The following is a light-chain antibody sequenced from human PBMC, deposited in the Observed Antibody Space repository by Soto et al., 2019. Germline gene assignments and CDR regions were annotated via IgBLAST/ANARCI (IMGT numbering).Light chain of an antibody. CDR2: NNN. J-gene: IGLJ1*01. V-gene: IGLV1-44*01. CDR3: AAWEDSLTGLV. Sequence: QSVLTQPPSASGTPGQRVTISCSGSSSNIGSNTVNWYQQLTGTAPKLLIYNNNHRPSGIPDRFSGSKSGTSAALAIGGLQSEDEAEYYCAAWEDSLTGLVFGTGTEVTVL. CDR1: SSNIGSNT.